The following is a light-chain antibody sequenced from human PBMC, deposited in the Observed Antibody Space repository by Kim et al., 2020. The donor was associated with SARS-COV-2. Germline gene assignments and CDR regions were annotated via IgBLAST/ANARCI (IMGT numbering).Light chain of an antibody. V-gene: IGKV3-20*01. J-gene: IGKJ1*01. Sequence: VLTQSPGTLSLSPGERATLSCKASQSVSSNYLGWYQKKPGQAPRLLIFGASGRATDIPDRFSGSRSGTDFTLTISRLEPEDFAVYYCQQYGSSPWTFGQGTKVDIK. CDR1: QSVSSNY. CDR3: QQYGSSPWT. CDR2: GAS.